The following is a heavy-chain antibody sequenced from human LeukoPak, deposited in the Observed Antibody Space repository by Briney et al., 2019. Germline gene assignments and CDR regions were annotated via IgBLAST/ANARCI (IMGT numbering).Heavy chain of an antibody. J-gene: IGHJ6*02. Sequence: ASVKVSCKASQYLFSTFDIHWVRQAPGQGLEWMGSMNPKSGRTDYTQKFLGRVTMTRDTSTRTAYMELSSLTSDDTAVYYCGGGRYYHYYDMDVWGQGTTVTVSS. CDR1: QYLFSTFD. CDR3: GGGRYYHYYDMDV. V-gene: IGHV1-8*01. D-gene: IGHD3-16*01. CDR2: MNPKSGRT.